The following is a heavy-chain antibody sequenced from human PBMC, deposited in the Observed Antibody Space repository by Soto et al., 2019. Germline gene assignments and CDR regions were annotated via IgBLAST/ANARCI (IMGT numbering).Heavy chain of an antibody. V-gene: IGHV4-59*01. CDR1: GGSISSYY. D-gene: IGHD4-17*01. CDR3: ARCNPTQRSFDI. Sequence: SETLSLTCTVSGGSISSYYWSWIRQPPGKGLEWIGYIYYSGSTNYNPSLKSRVTISVDTSKNQFSLKLSSVTAADTAVYYCARCNPTQRSFDIWGQGTMVTVSS. CDR2: IYYSGST. J-gene: IGHJ3*02.